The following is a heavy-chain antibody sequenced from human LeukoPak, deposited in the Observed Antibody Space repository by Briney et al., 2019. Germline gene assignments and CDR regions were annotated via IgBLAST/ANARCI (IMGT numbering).Heavy chain of an antibody. D-gene: IGHD6-13*01. Sequence: PGGSLRLSCAASGFTVSSDYMNWVRQAPGKGLEWVSVIYSGGTTFYADSVRGRFTISRDNSKNTLYLQMNSLRAEDTAMYYRARASTIGAAGLFNFWGQGTLVTVSS. J-gene: IGHJ4*02. CDR1: GFTVSSDY. CDR2: IYSGGTT. V-gene: IGHV3-53*01. CDR3: ARASTIGAAGLFNF.